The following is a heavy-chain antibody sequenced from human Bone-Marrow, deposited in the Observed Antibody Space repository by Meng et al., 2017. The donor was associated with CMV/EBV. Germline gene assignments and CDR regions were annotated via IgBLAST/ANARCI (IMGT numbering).Heavy chain of an antibody. D-gene: IGHD3-3*01. CDR1: GYTFTGYY. CDR3: ARAEYYYDFWSGYYNYYYGMDV. Sequence: ASVKVSCKASGYTFTGYYMHWVRQAPGQGLEWMGWINPNSGNTGYAQKFQGRVTMTRNTSISTAYMELSSLRSEDTAVYYCARAEYYYDFWSGYYNYYYGMDVWGQGTTVTVSS. J-gene: IGHJ6*02. CDR2: INPNSGNT. V-gene: IGHV1-8*02.